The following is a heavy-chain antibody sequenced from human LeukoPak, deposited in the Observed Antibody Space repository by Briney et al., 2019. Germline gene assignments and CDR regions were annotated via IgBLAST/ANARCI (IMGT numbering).Heavy chain of an antibody. CDR2: ISSSSSTI. CDR3: ARAPYSSSWYQDY. CDR1: GFTFSSYS. J-gene: IGHJ4*02. D-gene: IGHD6-13*01. Sequence: GGSLRLSCATSGFTFSSYSMNWVRQAPGKGLEWVSYISSSSSTIYYADSVKGRFTISRDNAKNSLYLQMNSLRAEDTAVYYCARAPYSSSWYQDYWGQGTLVTVSS. V-gene: IGHV3-48*04.